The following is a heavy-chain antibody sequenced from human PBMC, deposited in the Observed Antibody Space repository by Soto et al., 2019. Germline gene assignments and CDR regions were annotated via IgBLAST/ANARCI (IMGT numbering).Heavy chain of an antibody. J-gene: IGHJ4*02. Sequence: LRLSCAASGFTFSSYAMNWVRQAPGKGLEWVSAISGSGGSTYYADSVKGRFTISRDNSKNTLYLQMNSLRAEDTAVYYCAKDLTQLWLPVVYYFAYWGQGTLVTVSS. CDR3: AKDLTQLWLPVVYYFAY. CDR1: GFTFSSYA. V-gene: IGHV3-23*01. D-gene: IGHD5-18*01. CDR2: ISGSGGST.